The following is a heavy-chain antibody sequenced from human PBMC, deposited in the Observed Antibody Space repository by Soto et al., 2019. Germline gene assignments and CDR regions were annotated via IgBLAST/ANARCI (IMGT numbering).Heavy chain of an antibody. J-gene: IGHJ4*02. CDR2: ISGSGGST. D-gene: IGHD2-2*01. CDR1: GFTFSSYA. V-gene: IGHV3-23*01. Sequence: GGSLRLSCAASGFTFSSYAMSWVRQAPGKGLEWVSAISGSGGSTYYADSVKGRFTISRDNSKNTLYLQMNSLRAEDTAVYYCAKDPGSIVVVPAANPYWGQGTLVTVSS. CDR3: AKDPGSIVVVPAANPY.